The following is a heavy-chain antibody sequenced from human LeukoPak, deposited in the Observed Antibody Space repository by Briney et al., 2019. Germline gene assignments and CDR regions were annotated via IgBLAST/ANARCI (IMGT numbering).Heavy chain of an antibody. V-gene: IGHV4-59*01. CDR2: IYYSGTT. D-gene: IGHD2-15*01. CDR3: ARGGNCSGGSCYSDRGWFDP. J-gene: IGHJ5*02. CDR1: GGSISNYY. Sequence: SETLSLTCIVSGGSISNYYWSWIRQPPGKGLEYLGYIYYSGTTSYNPSLKSRVTISVDMSKNQFSLKLSSVTAADTAVYYCARGGNCSGGSCYSDRGWFDPWGQGTLVTVSS.